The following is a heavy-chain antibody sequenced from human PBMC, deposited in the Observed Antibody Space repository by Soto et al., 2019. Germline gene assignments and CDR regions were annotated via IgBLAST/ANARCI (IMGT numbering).Heavy chain of an antibody. CDR1: GGSISSYY. CDR3: ATGPRNEIVDHFFDY. J-gene: IGHJ4*02. Sequence: SETLSLTCTVSGGSISSYYWSWIRQPPGKGLEWIGYIYYSGSTNYNPSLKSRVTISVDTSKNQFSLKLSSVTAADTAVYYCATGPRNEIVDHFFDYCAQGTLLTVSS. CDR2: IYYSGST. D-gene: IGHD3-22*01. V-gene: IGHV4-59*01.